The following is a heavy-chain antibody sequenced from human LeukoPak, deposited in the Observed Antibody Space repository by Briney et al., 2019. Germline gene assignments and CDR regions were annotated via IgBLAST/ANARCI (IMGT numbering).Heavy chain of an antibody. Sequence: GGSLRLSCAASGFTFSSSWMHWVRQAPGKGLEWVSLISGSGDSTYYADSVKGRLTISRDNSKNTVYLQMNSLRAEDTAVYYCAKGSDYGYYFDYWGQGTLVTVSS. CDR2: ISGSGDST. CDR1: GFTFSSSW. CDR3: AKGSDYGYYFDY. D-gene: IGHD4-17*01. V-gene: IGHV3-23*01. J-gene: IGHJ4*02.